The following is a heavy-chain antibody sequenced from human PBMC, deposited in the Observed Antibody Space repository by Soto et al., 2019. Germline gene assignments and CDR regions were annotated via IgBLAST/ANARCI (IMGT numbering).Heavy chain of an antibody. J-gene: IGHJ6*02. V-gene: IGHV3-30*18. Sequence: GGSLRLSWAASGFTFSSYGMHWVRQAPGKGLEWVAVISYDGSNKYYADSVKGRFTISRDNSKNTLYLQMNSLRAEDTAVYYCAKRKWRDTAMVQDGMDVWGQGTTVTVSS. CDR2: ISYDGSNK. D-gene: IGHD5-18*01. CDR1: GFTFSSYG. CDR3: AKRKWRDTAMVQDGMDV.